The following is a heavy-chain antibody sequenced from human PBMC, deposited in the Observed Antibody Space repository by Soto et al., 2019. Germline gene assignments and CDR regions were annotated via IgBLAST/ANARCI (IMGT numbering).Heavy chain of an antibody. CDR2: VNRGASSL. V-gene: IGHV3-48*02. Sequence: GGSLRLSCAASGFSLSDHGVNWVRQAPRKGLEWISSVNRGASSLYYAESVKGRFTMSRDDAKNPVYLQMNSLRDEDTAVYYCARQINWRDGGAWGQGTLVTVSS. CDR3: ARQINWRDGGA. J-gene: IGHJ5*02. CDR1: GFSLSDHG. D-gene: IGHD3-16*01.